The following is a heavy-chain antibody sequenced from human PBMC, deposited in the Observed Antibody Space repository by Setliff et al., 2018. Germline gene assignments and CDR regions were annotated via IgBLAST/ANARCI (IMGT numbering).Heavy chain of an antibody. V-gene: IGHV1-2*06. D-gene: IGHD3-22*01. CDR3: ARRDGRSGYLGFDL. CDR1: GYTFTGYY. CDR2: INPNSGGT. Sequence: ASVKVSCKASGYTFTGYYMHWVRQAPGQGLEWMGRINPNSGGTNYAQKFQGRVTMTRDTSISTAYMELSSLRSEDTAVYYCARRDGRSGYLGFDLWGHGSLVTVSS. J-gene: IGHJ4*01.